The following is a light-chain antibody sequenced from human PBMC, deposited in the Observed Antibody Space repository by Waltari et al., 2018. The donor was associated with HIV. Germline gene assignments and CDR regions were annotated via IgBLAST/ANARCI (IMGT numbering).Light chain of an antibody. CDR2: EVS. CDR3: SSYTISSTPVI. Sequence: QSALTQPASVSGSPGQSITISCTGTSSDVGGYNYVSWYQQHPAKAPKLIIYEVSKRASGFSKRFAGSKSGNTASLTISGLQAEDEADYYCSSYTISSTPVIFGGGTKLTVL. V-gene: IGLV2-14*01. CDR1: SSDVGGYNY. J-gene: IGLJ2*01.